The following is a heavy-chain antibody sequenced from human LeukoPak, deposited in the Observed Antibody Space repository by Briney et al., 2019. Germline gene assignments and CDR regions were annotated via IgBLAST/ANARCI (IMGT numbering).Heavy chain of an antibody. CDR2: IYYGGTT. CDR3: ARLARLTLIRGVTGYHSLDV. D-gene: IGHD3-10*01. Sequence: SETLSLTCIVSGGSMDSFYWSWIRQSPGGGLEWIGYIYYGGTTNYNPSLKSRVTISVETYKNQFSLKLSSVTAADTAVYYCARLARLTLIRGVTGYHSLDVWGKGTKVTVSS. CDR1: GGSMDSFY. V-gene: IGHV4-59*01. J-gene: IGHJ6*04.